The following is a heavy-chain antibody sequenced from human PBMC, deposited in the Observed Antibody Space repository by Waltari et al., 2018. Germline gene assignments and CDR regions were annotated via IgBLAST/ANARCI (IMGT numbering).Heavy chain of an antibody. CDR3: ARHPAHCSTISCYLDY. V-gene: IGHV3-23*01. CDR2: ISGSGGST. J-gene: IGHJ4*02. CDR1: GFTFSNYA. Sequence: EVQLLESGGGLVQPGGSLRLSCAASGFTFSNYAMSWVRQAPGKGLYWVSIISGSGGSTYYADSVKGRFTISRDNSKNTLYLQMNSLRADDTAVYYCARHPAHCSTISCYLDYWGQGTLVTVSS. D-gene: IGHD2-2*01.